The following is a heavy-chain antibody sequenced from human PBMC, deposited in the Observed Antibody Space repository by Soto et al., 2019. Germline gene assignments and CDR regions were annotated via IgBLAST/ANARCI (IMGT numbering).Heavy chain of an antibody. D-gene: IGHD4-17*01. CDR2: INHSGST. Sequence: SETLSLTCAVYGGSFSGYYWTWIRQPPGTGLEWIGEINHSGSTNYNPSLKSRVTISVDTSKNQFSLKLTSVTAADTAVYYCARGMTTVTTFDYWGQETLVTVAS. J-gene: IGHJ4*01. CDR3: ARGMTTVTTFDY. CDR1: GGSFSGYY. V-gene: IGHV4-34*01.